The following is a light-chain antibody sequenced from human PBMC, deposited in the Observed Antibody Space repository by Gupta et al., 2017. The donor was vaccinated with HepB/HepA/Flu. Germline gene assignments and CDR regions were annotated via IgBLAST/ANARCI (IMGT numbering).Light chain of an antibody. Sequence: QSALNQPASVSGSPGQSIPIPCPGTSSDVGSYNLVSWYQQHPGKAPKLMIYEVSKRPSGVSNRCSGSKSGNTASLTISGLQAEDEADYYCCSYAGSSTFLYVFGTGTKVTVL. V-gene: IGLV2-23*02. J-gene: IGLJ1*01. CDR1: SSDVGSYNL. CDR3: CSYAGSSTFLYV. CDR2: EVS.